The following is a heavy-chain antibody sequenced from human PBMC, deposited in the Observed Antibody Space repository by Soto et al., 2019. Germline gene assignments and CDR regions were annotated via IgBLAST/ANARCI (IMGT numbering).Heavy chain of an antibody. CDR3: ARDDLGYCLRSSCAAHDFTVLAL. D-gene: IGHD2-2*01. Sequence: WISQKQGKGLEWVAVISSGGTKKYYGESVQGRFTISRVNSKSTLYLQMNGLRADDTAVYYCARDDLGYCLRSSCAAHDFTVLALWGQRTLVLV. CDR2: ISSGGTKK. J-gene: IGHJ1*01. V-gene: IGHV3-33*01.